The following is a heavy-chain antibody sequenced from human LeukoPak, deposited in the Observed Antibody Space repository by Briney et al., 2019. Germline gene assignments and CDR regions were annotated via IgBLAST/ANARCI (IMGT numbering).Heavy chain of an antibody. CDR3: ATPLAVAGTHAFDI. V-gene: IGHV1-2*02. J-gene: IGHJ3*02. CDR1: GYTFTGYY. D-gene: IGHD6-19*01. CDR2: INPNSGGT. Sequence: ASVKVSCKASGYTFTGYYMHWVRQAPGQGLEWMGWINPNSGGTNYAQKFQGRVTMTRDTSISTAYMELSRLRSDDTAVYYCATPLAVAGTHAFDIWGQGTMVTVSS.